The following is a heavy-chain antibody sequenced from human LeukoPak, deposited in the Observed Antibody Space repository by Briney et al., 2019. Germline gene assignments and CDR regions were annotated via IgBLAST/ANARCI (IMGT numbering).Heavy chain of an antibody. CDR3: ARVYSANGYGSGYYDY. Sequence: GGSLTLSCVASGFSFSTYDKKWARQAPGEGLEWVSAINSYSNHINYADPVKGRFTSARDSANHSLYLQMHSLRAEDAAVYYCARVYSANGYGSGYYDYWGQGTLVTVSS. V-gene: IGHV3-21*01. J-gene: IGHJ4*02. D-gene: IGHD3-10*01. CDR2: INSYSNHI. CDR1: GFSFSTYD.